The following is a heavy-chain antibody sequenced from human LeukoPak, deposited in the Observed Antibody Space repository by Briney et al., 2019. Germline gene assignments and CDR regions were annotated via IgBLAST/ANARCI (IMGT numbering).Heavy chain of an antibody. Sequence: SETLSLTCTVSGGSISYYYWSWIRQSPGKGLEWIGYIYYNGSTNYNPSLKSRVTMSVDMSKDQFSLKLGSVTAADTAIYYCARKGGHFDYWGQGTLVTVSS. CDR2: IYYNGST. V-gene: IGHV4-59*01. J-gene: IGHJ4*02. D-gene: IGHD2-15*01. CDR1: GGSISYYY. CDR3: ARKGGHFDY.